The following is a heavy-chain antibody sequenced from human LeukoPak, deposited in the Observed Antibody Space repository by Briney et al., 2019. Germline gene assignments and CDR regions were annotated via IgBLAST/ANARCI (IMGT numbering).Heavy chain of an antibody. CDR2: ISSSSSYI. V-gene: IGHV3-21*01. Sequence: KPGGSLRLSCAASGFTFSSYSMNWVRQAPGKGLEWVSSISSSSSYIYYADSVKGRFTISRDNAKNSLYLQMNSLRAEDTAVYYCARVGYYYDSSGYYHAEYYFDYWGQGTLVTVSS. CDR3: ARVGYYYDSSGYYHAEYYFDY. J-gene: IGHJ4*02. D-gene: IGHD3-22*01. CDR1: GFTFSSYS.